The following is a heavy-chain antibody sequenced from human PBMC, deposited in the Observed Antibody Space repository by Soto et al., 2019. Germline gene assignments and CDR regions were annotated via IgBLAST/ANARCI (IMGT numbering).Heavy chain of an antibody. V-gene: IGHV1-46*01. CDR2: INPSGGST. CDR3: AREEGGYCSSTTCYSPRYYYYYGMDV. D-gene: IGHD2-2*02. J-gene: IGHJ6*02. CDR1: GYTFTSYY. Sequence: ASVKVSCKASGYTFTSYYMHWVRQAPGQGLEWMGIINPSGGSTSYAQKFQGRVTMTRDTSTSTVYMELSSLRSEDTAVYYCAREEGGYCSSTTCYSPRYYYYYGMDVWGQGTTVTVSS.